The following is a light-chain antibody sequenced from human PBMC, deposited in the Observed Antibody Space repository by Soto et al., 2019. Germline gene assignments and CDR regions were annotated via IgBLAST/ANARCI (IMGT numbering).Light chain of an antibody. CDR2: DDN. Sequence: QPVLTQPPSVSAAPGQKVTISCSGSSSNIGGNSVSWYQQLPGTAPKLLIYDDNKRPSGIPDRFSGSKSGTSATLGITGFQTGDEADYYCSSYTSSSTLVVFGTGTKVTV. CDR3: SSYTSSSTLVV. V-gene: IGLV1-51*01. J-gene: IGLJ1*01. CDR1: SSNIGGNS.